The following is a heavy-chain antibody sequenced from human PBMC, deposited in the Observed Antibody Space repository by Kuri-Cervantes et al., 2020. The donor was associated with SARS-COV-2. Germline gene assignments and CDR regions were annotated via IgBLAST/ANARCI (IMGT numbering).Heavy chain of an antibody. Sequence: SETLSLTCTVSGGSISSYYWSWIRQPAGKGLEWIGRIYTSGSTNYNPSLKSRVTMSVDTSKNQFSLKLSSVTAADTAVYYCARVVNFVTLRYCSGGSCYYDYYMDVWGKGTTVTVSS. J-gene: IGHJ6*03. CDR1: GGSISSYY. CDR3: ARVVNFVTLRYCSGGSCYYDYYMDV. V-gene: IGHV4-4*07. CDR2: IYTSGST. D-gene: IGHD2-15*01.